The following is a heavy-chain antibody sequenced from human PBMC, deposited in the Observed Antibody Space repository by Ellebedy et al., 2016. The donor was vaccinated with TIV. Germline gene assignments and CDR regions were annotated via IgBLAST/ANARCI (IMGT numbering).Heavy chain of an antibody. CDR3: ATFPYISTSSAY. V-gene: IGHV1-2*02. D-gene: IGHD3-3*02. J-gene: IGHJ4*02. CDR1: GYTFTAYH. CDR2: IYPYSGGT. Sequence: ASVKVSCKASGYTFTAYHIHWVRQAPGQGLEWMGWIYPYSGGTNYAPKFQGRVTMTRDMSINTGYMELSGLKSDDTAVYYCATFPYISTSSAYWGQGTPVTVSS.